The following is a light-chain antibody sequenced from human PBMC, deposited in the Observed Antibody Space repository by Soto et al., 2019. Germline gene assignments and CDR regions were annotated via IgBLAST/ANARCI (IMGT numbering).Light chain of an antibody. J-gene: IGLJ3*02. CDR1: SSDVGGYNY. CDR2: DVS. CDR3: SSYTSSSTWV. V-gene: IGLV2-14*01. Sequence: QSALTQPASVSGSPGQSITISCTGTSSDVGGYNYVSWYQQHPGKAPKLMIYDVSNRPSGVSNRFSGYKSGNTASLTISGLQAEDEADYYCSSYTSSSTWVFGEGTKLTVL.